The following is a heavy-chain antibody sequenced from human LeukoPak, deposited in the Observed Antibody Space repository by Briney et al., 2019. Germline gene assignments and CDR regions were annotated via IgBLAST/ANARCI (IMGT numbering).Heavy chain of an antibody. CDR1: GGSISSYY. Sequence: SETLSLTCTVSGGSISSYYWRWIRQPPGKGREWIGYIYYSGSTNYNTSLKRRVTISVETSKNQFSLKLSSVTAAGTAVYYCARGGGITIFGVVIDDWFDPWGQGTLVTVSS. D-gene: IGHD3-3*01. V-gene: IGHV4-59*01. CDR3: ARGGGITIFGVVIDDWFDP. CDR2: IYYSGST. J-gene: IGHJ5*02.